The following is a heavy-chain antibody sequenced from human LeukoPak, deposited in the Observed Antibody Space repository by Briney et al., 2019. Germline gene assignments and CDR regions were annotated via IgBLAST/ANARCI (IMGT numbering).Heavy chain of an antibody. J-gene: IGHJ5*02. V-gene: IGHV3-23*01. CDR1: GFTFSSYA. CDR2: LSASGGTT. CDR3: AKEPREYCSSTSCPNWIDP. D-gene: IGHD2-2*01. Sequence: GGSLRLSCAASGFTFSSYAMSWVRQAPGKGLEWVSALSASGGTTYYADSVKGRFTISGDNSKNTLYLQMSSLRAEDTAVYYCAKEPREYCSSTSCPNWIDPWGQGTLVTVSS.